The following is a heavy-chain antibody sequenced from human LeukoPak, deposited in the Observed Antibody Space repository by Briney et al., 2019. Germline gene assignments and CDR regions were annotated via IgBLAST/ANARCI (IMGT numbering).Heavy chain of an antibody. CDR2: IKQDESEK. J-gene: IGHJ3*02. V-gene: IGHV3-7*01. D-gene: IGHD3-22*01. CDR1: GFTFSTSW. CDR3: ARGLDSSGYYGDAFDI. Sequence: PGGSLRLSCGASGFTFSTSWMSWVRQAPGKGLEWVANIKQDESEKYYVDSVKGRFTISRDNAKNSMYLQMNSLRAEDTAVYYCARGLDSSGYYGDAFDIWGQGTMVTVSS.